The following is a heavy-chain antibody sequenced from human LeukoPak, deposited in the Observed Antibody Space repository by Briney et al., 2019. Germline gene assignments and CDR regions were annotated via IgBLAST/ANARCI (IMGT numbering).Heavy chain of an antibody. CDR1: GFTFSSYS. CDR3: ARGADEYGIGGRPFDI. J-gene: IGHJ3*02. Sequence: GGSLRLSCAASGFTFSSYSMNWVRQAPGKGLEWVSYIGGSNSTIYYADSVKGRFTISRDNAKNSLYLQMNSLRDEDTAVYYCARGADEYGIGGRPFDIWGLGIMVTVS. V-gene: IGHV3-48*02. D-gene: IGHD4/OR15-4a*01. CDR2: IGGSNSTI.